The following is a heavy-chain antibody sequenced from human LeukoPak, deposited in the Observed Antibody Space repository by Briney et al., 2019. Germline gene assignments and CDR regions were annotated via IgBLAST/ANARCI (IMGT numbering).Heavy chain of an antibody. D-gene: IGHD5-24*01. CDR1: GYTFTSYD. Sequence: ASVKVSCKASGYTFTSYDINWVRHATGQGLGWMGWMNPNSGNTGYAKKFQGRVTITRNTSISTAYMELNSLRSEDTAVYYCARDGEGQNWFDPWGQGTLVTVSS. J-gene: IGHJ5*02. CDR2: MNPNSGNT. V-gene: IGHV1-8*03. CDR3: ARDGEGQNWFDP.